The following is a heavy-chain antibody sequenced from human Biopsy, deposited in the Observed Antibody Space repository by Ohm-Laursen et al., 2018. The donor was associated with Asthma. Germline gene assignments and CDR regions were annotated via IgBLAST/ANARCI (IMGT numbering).Heavy chain of an antibody. CDR1: GFKFDEYT. Sequence: SLRLSCAASGFKFDEYTMHWVRQAPGKGLEWVSGISWNSATIGYADSVEGRFTISRDNAKNSVFLHMDSLRPEDTAVYFCARDFTIGSGSPFHFWGPGTLVTVSS. D-gene: IGHD3-10*01. J-gene: IGHJ4*01. CDR3: ARDFTIGSGSPFHF. V-gene: IGHV3-9*01. CDR2: ISWNSATI.